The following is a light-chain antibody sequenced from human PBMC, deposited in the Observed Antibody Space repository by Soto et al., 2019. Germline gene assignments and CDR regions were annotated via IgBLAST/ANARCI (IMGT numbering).Light chain of an antibody. J-gene: IGKJ1*01. Sequence: EIVLAHSPSTLSLSPVERATLSCSASQSVSSYLAWYQQKPGQAPRLLIYDASNRATGIPARFSGSGSGTDFTLTISSLEPEDYAVYYCQQRSNWPPTFGQGTKVDIK. CDR2: DAS. CDR3: QQRSNWPPT. CDR1: QSVSSY. V-gene: IGKV3-11*01.